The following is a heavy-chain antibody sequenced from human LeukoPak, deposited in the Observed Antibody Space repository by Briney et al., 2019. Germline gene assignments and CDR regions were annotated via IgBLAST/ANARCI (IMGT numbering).Heavy chain of an antibody. CDR2: IYSGGST. D-gene: IGHD6-19*01. CDR1: GLTLRSKY. CDR3: ARVWKSPSGYYFDY. J-gene: IGHJ4*02. Sequence: GGSLRLSRAASGLTLRSKYISWVRDAPRKGLEWVSVIYSGGSTYYADSVKGRFTISRQNSKHTLYLQMNSLRAEDTGVYYCARVWKSPSGYYFDYWGQGTLVTVSS. V-gene: IGHV3-53*04.